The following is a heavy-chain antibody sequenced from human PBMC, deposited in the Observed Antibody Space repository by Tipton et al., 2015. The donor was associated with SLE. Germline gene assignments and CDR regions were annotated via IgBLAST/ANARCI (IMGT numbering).Heavy chain of an antibody. Sequence: SLRLSCAASGFTFSSYDMHWVRQATGKGLEWVSAIGTAGDTYYPGSVKGRFTISRENAKNSLYLQMNSLRAEDTAVYYCTTDSRIVVVIYFDDWGQGPLVTVSS. CDR3: TTDSRIVVVIYFDD. CDR2: IGTAGDT. D-gene: IGHD3-22*01. V-gene: IGHV3-13*01. CDR1: GFTFSSYD. J-gene: IGHJ4*02.